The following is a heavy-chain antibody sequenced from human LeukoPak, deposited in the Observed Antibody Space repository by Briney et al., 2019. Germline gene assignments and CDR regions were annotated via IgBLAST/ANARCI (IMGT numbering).Heavy chain of an antibody. J-gene: IGHJ5*02. D-gene: IGHD2-2*02. CDR2: IYYSGTT. CDR1: GSSINTDTYY. Sequence: PSEALSLTCTVSGSSINTDTYYWGWIRQSPGTGLEWIASIYYSGTTRYNSALKRRVTISIDTTKNQFSLKVRSVTAADTAVYYCARHRRASIDFDPWGQGTLVTVSS. V-gene: IGHV4-39*01. CDR3: ARHRRASIDFDP.